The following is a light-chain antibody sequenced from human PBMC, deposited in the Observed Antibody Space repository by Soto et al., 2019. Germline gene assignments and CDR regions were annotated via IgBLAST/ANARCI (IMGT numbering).Light chain of an antibody. CDR3: QQRADWPIT. V-gene: IGKV3-11*01. Sequence: EIVLTQSPATLSLSTGERVALSCWSSQSISIYLAWYQQKPGQAPRLLIYDASNRATGIPARFSGSGSGTDFTLTISSLEPDDFAVYYCQQRADWPITFGQGTRLEIK. J-gene: IGKJ5*01. CDR2: DAS. CDR1: QSISIY.